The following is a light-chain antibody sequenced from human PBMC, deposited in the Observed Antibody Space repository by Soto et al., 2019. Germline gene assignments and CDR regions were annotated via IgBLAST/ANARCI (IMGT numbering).Light chain of an antibody. CDR2: DVS. V-gene: IGLV2-14*01. CDR1: SSDVGGYNY. CDR3: SSYTSSSTVV. J-gene: IGLJ2*01. Sequence: QSALTQPASVSGSPGQSITISCTGTSSDVGGYNYVSWYQQHPGKAPKLMINDVSNRPSGVSNRFSGSKSGNTASLTISGLKAEDEADYYCSSYTSSSTVVFGGGTKVTVL.